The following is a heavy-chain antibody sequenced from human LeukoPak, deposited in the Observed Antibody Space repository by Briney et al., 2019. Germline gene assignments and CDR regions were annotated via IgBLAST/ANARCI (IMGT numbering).Heavy chain of an antibody. D-gene: IGHD1-26*01. CDR1: GYSISSGYC. CDR3: ARVSAGPSWELLYYFDY. Sequence: SETLSLTCTVSGYSISSGYCWGWIRQPPGKGLEWIGRIYTSGSTNYNPSLKSRVTMSVDTSKNQFSLKLSSVTAADTAVYYCARVSAGPSWELLYYFDYWGQGTLVTVSS. J-gene: IGHJ4*02. CDR2: IYTSGST. V-gene: IGHV4-38-2*02.